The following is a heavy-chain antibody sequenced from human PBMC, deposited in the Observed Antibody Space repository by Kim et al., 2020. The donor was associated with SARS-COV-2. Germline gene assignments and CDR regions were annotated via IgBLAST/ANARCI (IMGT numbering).Heavy chain of an antibody. CDR2: ST. V-gene: IGHV4-39*01. Sequence: STYDNPSLKSRVTISVDTSKNQFSLKLSSVTAADTAVYYWVGGETYYFDYWGQGTLVTVSS. D-gene: IGHD3-16*01. J-gene: IGHJ4*02. CDR3: VGGETYYFDY.